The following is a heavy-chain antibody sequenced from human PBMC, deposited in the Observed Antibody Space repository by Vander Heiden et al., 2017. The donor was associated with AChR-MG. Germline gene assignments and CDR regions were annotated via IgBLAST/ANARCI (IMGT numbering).Heavy chain of an antibody. CDR3: AESPLSGWYNFDY. V-gene: IGHV3-23*01. CDR1: GFPFSSYA. CDR2: ISGSGGST. Sequence: EVQLLESGGGLVQPGGSLRLSCAASGFPFSSYAMSWVRQAPGKGLEWVSAISGSGGSTYYADSVKGRFTISRDNSKNTLYLQMNSLRAEDTAVYYCAESPLSGWYNFDYWGQGTLVTVSS. D-gene: IGHD6-19*01. J-gene: IGHJ4*02.